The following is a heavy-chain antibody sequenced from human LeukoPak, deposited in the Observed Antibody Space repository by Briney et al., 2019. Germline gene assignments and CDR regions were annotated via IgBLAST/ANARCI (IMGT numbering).Heavy chain of an antibody. Sequence: ASVKVSCKASGYTFTSYGISWVRQAPGQGLEWMGWISAYNGNTNYAQKLQGRVTMTTDTSTSTAYMELSSLRSEDTAVYYCAREKGATGAFDIWGQGTMVTVSS. V-gene: IGHV1-18*01. CDR1: GYTFTSYG. CDR2: ISAYNGNT. J-gene: IGHJ3*02. CDR3: AREKGATGAFDI. D-gene: IGHD1-26*01.